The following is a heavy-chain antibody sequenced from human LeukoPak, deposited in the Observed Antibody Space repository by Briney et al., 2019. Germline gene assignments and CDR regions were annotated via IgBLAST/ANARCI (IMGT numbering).Heavy chain of an antibody. CDR2: IYYSGST. V-gene: IGHV4-39*01. Sequence: TSETLSLTCTVSGGSISSSSYYWGWIRQPPGKGLEWIGSIYYSGSTYYNPSLKSRVTISVDTSKNQFSLKLSSVTAADTAVYYCASSSSWGYYFDYWGQGTLVTVSS. J-gene: IGHJ4*02. D-gene: IGHD6-13*01. CDR3: ASSSSWGYYFDY. CDR1: GGSISSSSYY.